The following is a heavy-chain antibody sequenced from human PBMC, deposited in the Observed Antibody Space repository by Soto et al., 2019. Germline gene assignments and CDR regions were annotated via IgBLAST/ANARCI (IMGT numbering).Heavy chain of an antibody. CDR1: RFTFSSYA. J-gene: IGHJ6*02. Sequence: QVQLVDSGGGVVQPGKSLRLSCAASRFTFSSYAMDWVRQAPGKGLEWVAVISHDGSEKYYGDSVKGRFTISRDNPKNTLYLQMNSLRPEYTAVYYCARAAAYFYHYYYAMDVWGQGTAVTVSS. V-gene: IGHV3-30-3*01. CDR3: ARAAAYFYHYYYAMDV. D-gene: IGHD6-13*01. CDR2: ISHDGSEK.